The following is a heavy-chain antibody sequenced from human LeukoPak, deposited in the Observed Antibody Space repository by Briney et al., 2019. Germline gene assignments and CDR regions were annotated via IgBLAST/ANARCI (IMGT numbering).Heavy chain of an antibody. Sequence: GGSLRLSCAASGFTFSSYEMNWVRQAPGKGLEWVSSISSSSSYIYYADSVKGRFTISRDNAKNSLYLQMNSLRAEDTAVYYCARRGYDSSGYYQADWYFDLWGRGTLVTVSS. J-gene: IGHJ2*01. V-gene: IGHV3-21*01. D-gene: IGHD3-22*01. CDR2: ISSSSSYI. CDR3: ARRGYDSSGYYQADWYFDL. CDR1: GFTFSSYE.